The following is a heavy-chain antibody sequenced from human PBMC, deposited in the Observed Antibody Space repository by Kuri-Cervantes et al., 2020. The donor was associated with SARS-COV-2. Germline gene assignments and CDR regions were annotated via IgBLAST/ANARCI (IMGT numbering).Heavy chain of an antibody. CDR2: IYYSGST. V-gene: IGHV4-61*01. D-gene: IGHD3-22*01. Sequence: SETLSLTCSVSGDSITNNNYYWSWIRQPPGKGLEWIGYIYYSGSTNYNPSLKSRVTISVDTSKNQFSLKLSSVTAADTAVYYCARVSANYYDSSGYITTALSYFDYWGQGTLVTVSS. J-gene: IGHJ4*02. CDR1: GDSITNNNYY. CDR3: ARVSANYYDSSGYITTALSYFDY.